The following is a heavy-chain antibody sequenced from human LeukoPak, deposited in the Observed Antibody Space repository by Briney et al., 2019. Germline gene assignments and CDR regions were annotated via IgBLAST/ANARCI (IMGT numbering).Heavy chain of an antibody. CDR3: ARVRHGGDFDY. V-gene: IGHV4-34*01. Sequence: SETLSLTCAVYGGSFSGYYWSWIRQPPGKGLEWIGEINHSGSTNYNPSLKSRVTISVDTSKHQFSLKLSSVTAADTAVYYCARVRHGGDFDYWGQGTLVTVSS. J-gene: IGHJ4*02. CDR2: INHSGST. CDR1: GGSFSGYY.